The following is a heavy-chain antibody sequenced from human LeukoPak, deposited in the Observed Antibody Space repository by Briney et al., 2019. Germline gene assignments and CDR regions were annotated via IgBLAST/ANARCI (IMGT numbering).Heavy chain of an antibody. CDR3: ARARPRRRPVADTPFDY. CDR2: INHSGST. CDR1: GGSFSGYY. Sequence: SETLSLTCAVYGGSFSGYYWSWIRQPPGKGLEWIGEINHSGSTNYNPSLKSRVTISVDTSKNQFSLKLSSVTAADTAVYYCARARPRRRPVADTPFDYWGQGTLVTVSS. J-gene: IGHJ4*02. V-gene: IGHV4-34*01. D-gene: IGHD6-19*01.